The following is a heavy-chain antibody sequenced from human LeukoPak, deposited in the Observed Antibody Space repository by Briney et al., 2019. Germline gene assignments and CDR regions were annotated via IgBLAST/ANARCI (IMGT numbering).Heavy chain of an antibody. CDR1: GGSFSGYY. CDR2: INHSGST. J-gene: IGHJ4*02. CDR3: ARAHRGDILTGYIH. V-gene: IGHV4-34*01. Sequence: PSETLSLTCAVYGGSFSGYYWSWIRQPPGKGLEWIGEINHSGSTNYNPSLKSRVTISVDTSKNQFSLKLSSVTAADTAVYYCARAHRGDILTGYIHWGQGTLVTVSS. D-gene: IGHD3-9*01.